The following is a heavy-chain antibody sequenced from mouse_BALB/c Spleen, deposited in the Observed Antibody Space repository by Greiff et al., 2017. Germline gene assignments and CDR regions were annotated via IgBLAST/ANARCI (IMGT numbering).Heavy chain of an antibody. D-gene: IGHD2-4*01. V-gene: IGHV3-2*02. CDR1: GYSITSDYA. CDR2: ISYSGST. CDR3: AIYYDYDGGRMDY. Sequence: EVKLQESGPGLVKPSQSLSLTCTVTGYSITSDYAWNWIRQFPGNKLEWMGYISYSGSTSYNPSLKSRISITRDTSKNQFFLQLNSVTTEDTATYYCAIYYDYDGGRMDYWGQGTSVTVSS. J-gene: IGHJ4*01.